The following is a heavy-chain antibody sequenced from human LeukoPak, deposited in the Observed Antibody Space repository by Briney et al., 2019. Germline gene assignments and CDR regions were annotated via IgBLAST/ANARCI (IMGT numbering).Heavy chain of an antibody. D-gene: IGHD2-2*01. J-gene: IGHJ6*02. CDR1: GYTFTSYG. Sequence: GASVKVSCKASGYTFTSYGISWVRQAPGQGLEWMGRIIPILGIANYAQKFQGRVTITADKSTSTAYMELSSLRSEDTAVYYCARYIVVVPAASYYYYGMDVWGQGTTVTVSS. V-gene: IGHV1-69*04. CDR3: ARYIVVVPAASYYYYGMDV. CDR2: IIPILGIA.